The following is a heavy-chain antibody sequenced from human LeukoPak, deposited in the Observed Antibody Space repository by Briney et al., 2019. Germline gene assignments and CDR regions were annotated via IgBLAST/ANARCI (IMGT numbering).Heavy chain of an antibody. V-gene: IGHV3-23*01. CDR1: GFTFSSYA. J-gene: IGHJ4*02. CDR2: ISGSGGST. CDR3: AKGTYYYFWSGYSFDY. D-gene: IGHD3-3*01. Sequence: GGSLRLSCAASGFTFSSYAMSWVRQAPGKGLEWVSAISGSGGSTYYADSVKGRFTISRDNSKNTLYLQMNSLRAEDTAVYYCAKGTYYYFWSGYSFDYWGQGTLVTVSS.